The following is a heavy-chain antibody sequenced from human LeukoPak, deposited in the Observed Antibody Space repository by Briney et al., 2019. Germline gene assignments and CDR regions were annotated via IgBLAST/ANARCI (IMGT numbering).Heavy chain of an antibody. Sequence: PSETLSLTCAVSGGSISSSNWWSWVRPPPGKGLEWIGEIYHSGSTNYNPSLKSRVTISVDKSKNQFSLKLSSVTAADTAVYYCARGWLDCSSTSCYTYDWFDPWGQGTLVTVSS. V-gene: IGHV4-4*02. D-gene: IGHD2-2*02. J-gene: IGHJ5*02. CDR2: IYHSGST. CDR3: ARGWLDCSSTSCYTYDWFDP. CDR1: GGSISSSNW.